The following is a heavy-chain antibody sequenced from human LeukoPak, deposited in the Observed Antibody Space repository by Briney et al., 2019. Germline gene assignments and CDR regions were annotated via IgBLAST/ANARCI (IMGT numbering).Heavy chain of an antibody. CDR1: GYTFTSYG. CDR3: ARDSRYSSSWYGINNWFDP. D-gene: IGHD6-13*01. Sequence: GASVRVSCKASGYTFTSYGISWVRQAPGQGLEWMGWISAYNGNTNYAQKLQGRVTMTTDTSTSTAYVELRSLRSDDTAVYYCARDSRYSSSWYGINNWFDPWGQGTLVTVSS. J-gene: IGHJ5*02. V-gene: IGHV1-18*01. CDR2: ISAYNGNT.